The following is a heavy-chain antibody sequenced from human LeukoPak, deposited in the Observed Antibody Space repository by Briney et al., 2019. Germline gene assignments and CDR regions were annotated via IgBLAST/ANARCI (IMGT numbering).Heavy chain of an antibody. CDR3: TTDFAIMVRGVISDFDY. Sequence: GGSLRLSCAASGFTFSNAWMSWVRQAPGKGLEWVGRIKSKTDGGTTDYAAPVKGRFTISRDDSKNTLYLQMNSLKTEDTAVYYCTTDFAIMVRGVISDFDYWGQGTLVTVSS. CDR1: GFTFSNAW. J-gene: IGHJ4*02. D-gene: IGHD3-10*01. CDR2: IKSKTDGGTT. V-gene: IGHV3-15*01.